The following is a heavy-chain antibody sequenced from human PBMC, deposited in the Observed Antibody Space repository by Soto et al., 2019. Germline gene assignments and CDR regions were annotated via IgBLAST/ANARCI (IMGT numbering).Heavy chain of an antibody. CDR1: PGSLSTVY. Sequence: SETLALTCRLSPGSLSTVYWNWIRQPAGGKGLEWIGRIYASGSANYNPSLKSRVTMSVDTSKNQVSLKMNSVTAADTAMYFCVWSASRRRRWFVS. CDR2: IYASGSA. V-gene: IGHV4-4*07. D-gene: IGHD2-15*01. J-gene: IGHJ5*01. CDR3: VWSASRRRRWFVS.